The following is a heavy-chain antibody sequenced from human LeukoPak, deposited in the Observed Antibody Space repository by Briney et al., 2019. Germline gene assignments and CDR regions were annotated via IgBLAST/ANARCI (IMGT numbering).Heavy chain of an antibody. CDR3: ASEENWFDP. V-gene: IGHV1-69*05. J-gene: IGHJ5*02. CDR2: FIPIFGTA. CDR1: GDTFSSYA. Sequence: SVKVSCKASGDTFSSYAISWVRQAPGRGLEWMGRFIPIFGTANYAQKFQGRVTVTTDESTSTAYMELSSLRSEDTAVYYCASEENWFDPWGQGTLVTVSS.